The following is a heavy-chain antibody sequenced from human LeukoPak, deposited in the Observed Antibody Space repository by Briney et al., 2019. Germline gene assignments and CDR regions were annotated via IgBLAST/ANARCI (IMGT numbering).Heavy chain of an antibody. V-gene: IGHV3-30-3*01. Sequence: GRSLRLSCAASGFTFSSYAMHWVRQAPGKGLEWVAVISYDGSNKYYADSVKGRFTISRDNSKNTLYLQMNSLRAEDTAVYYCARNRFSEWDVWGKGTTVTVSS. CDR2: ISYDGSNK. D-gene: IGHD3-3*01. CDR1: GFTFSSYA. J-gene: IGHJ6*04. CDR3: ARNRFSEWDV.